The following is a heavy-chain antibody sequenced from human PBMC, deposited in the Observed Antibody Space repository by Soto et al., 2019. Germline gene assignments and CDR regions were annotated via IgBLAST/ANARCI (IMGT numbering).Heavy chain of an antibody. J-gene: IGHJ6*02. CDR2: INHSGST. CDR1: GGSFSGYY. V-gene: IGHV4-34*01. CDR3: ARGTRINLYYDFWSGYYGRGMDV. Sequence: PSETLSLTCAVYGGSFSGYYWSWIRQPPGKGLEWIGEINHSGSTNYNPSLKSRVTISVDTSKSQFSLKLSSVTAADTAVYYCARGTRINLYYDFWSGYYGRGMDVWGQGTTVTVSS. D-gene: IGHD3-3*01.